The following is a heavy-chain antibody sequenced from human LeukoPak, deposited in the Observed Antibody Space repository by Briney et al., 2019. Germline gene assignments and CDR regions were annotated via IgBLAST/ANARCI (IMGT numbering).Heavy chain of an antibody. Sequence: SETLSLTCAVSGGSITSGGYSWSWIRQTPGKGLEWIAYMHDSGSTYYNPSLKSRVTISIDTSKKNFSLNLSSVTAADTAVYYCARRGQQLVLIDYWGQGTLVTVSS. D-gene: IGHD6-6*01. CDR1: GGSITSGGYS. J-gene: IGHJ4*02. CDR3: ARRGQQLVLIDY. V-gene: IGHV4-30-4*07. CDR2: MHDSGST.